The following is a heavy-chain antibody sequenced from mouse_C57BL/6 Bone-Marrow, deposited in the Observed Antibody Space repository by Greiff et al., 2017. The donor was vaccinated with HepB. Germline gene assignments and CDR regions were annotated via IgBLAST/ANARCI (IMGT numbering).Heavy chain of an antibody. CDR2: FYPGRGSI. CDR1: GYTFTEYT. CDR3: ARHEDRYYGSWAWFAY. D-gene: IGHD1-1*01. Sequence: VQLQQSGAELVKPGASVKLSCKASGYTFTEYTIHWVKQRSGQGLEWIGWFYPGRGSIKYNEKFKDKATLTADKYSSTVYMELSRLTSEDSAVYFCARHEDRYYGSWAWFAYWGQGTLVTVSA. J-gene: IGHJ3*01. V-gene: IGHV1-62-2*01.